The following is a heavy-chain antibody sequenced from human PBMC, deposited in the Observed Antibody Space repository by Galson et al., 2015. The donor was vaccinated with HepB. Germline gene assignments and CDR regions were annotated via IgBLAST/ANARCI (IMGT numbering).Heavy chain of an antibody. J-gene: IGHJ4*02. D-gene: IGHD1-26*01. CDR3: ARGYSGGYRIDY. Sequence: SLRLSCAASGFTLSSHWMHWVRQAPGKGLVWVSRINGDGSMTNYADSVKGRFTISRDNAKNTLYLQMNSLRAEDTAVYYCARGYSGGYRIDYWGQGTLVTVSS. CDR2: INGDGSMT. V-gene: IGHV3-74*01. CDR1: GFTLSSHW.